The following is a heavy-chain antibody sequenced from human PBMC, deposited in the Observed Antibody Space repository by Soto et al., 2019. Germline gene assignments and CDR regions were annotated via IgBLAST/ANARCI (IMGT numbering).Heavy chain of an antibody. J-gene: IGHJ6*02. CDR1: GGSFSGYY. V-gene: IGHV4-34*01. CDR2: INHSGST. Sequence: SEILSLTCAVYGGSFSGYYWSWIRQPPGKGLEWIGEINHSGSTNYNPSLKSRVTISVDTSKNQFSLKLSSVTAADTAVYYCARASGSSWYNYYYGMDVWGQGTTVT. D-gene: IGHD6-13*01. CDR3: ARASGSSWYNYYYGMDV.